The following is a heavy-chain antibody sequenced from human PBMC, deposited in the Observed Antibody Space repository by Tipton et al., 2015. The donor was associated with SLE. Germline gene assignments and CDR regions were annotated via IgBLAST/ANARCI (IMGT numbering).Heavy chain of an antibody. D-gene: IGHD6-13*01. CDR1: GFTLSSYA. Sequence: GSLRLSCAASGFTLSSYAMTWVRQAPGKGLEWVSVIYSGGSTYYADSVKGRFTISRHNSKNTLYLQMNSLRAEDTAVYYCASSIAAAGYYYGMDVWGQGTTVTVSS. CDR3: ASSIAAAGYYYGMDV. CDR2: IYSGGST. J-gene: IGHJ6*02. V-gene: IGHV3-53*04.